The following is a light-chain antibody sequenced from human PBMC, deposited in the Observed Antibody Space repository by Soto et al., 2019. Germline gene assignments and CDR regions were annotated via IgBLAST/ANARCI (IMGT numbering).Light chain of an antibody. CDR1: QSLLSSNGYNY. J-gene: IGKJ5*01. CDR2: LGS. Sequence: DIVLTQSPLSQPVTPGEPASISCRSTQSLLSSNGYNYLDWYLQKPGQSPQLLIYLGSTRASGVPDRFSGSGSGTDFTLKISRVEAEDVAVYYCMQALQTPITFGQGTRLEIK. CDR3: MQALQTPIT. V-gene: IGKV2-28*01.